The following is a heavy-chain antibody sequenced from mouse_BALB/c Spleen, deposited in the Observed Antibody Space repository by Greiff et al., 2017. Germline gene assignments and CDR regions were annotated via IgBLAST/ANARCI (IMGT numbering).Heavy chain of an antibody. CDR2: IYPGNSDT. D-gene: IGHD2-4*01. CDR1: GYTFTSYW. V-gene: IGHV1-5*01. J-gene: IGHJ3*01. CDR3: TIYYDYEFAY. Sequence: EVQLQQSGTVLARPGASVKMSCKASGYTFTSYWMHWVKQRPGQGLEWIGAIYPGNSDTSYNQKFKGKAKLTAVTSTSTAYMELSSLTNEDSAVYYCTIYYDYEFAYWGQGTLVTVSA.